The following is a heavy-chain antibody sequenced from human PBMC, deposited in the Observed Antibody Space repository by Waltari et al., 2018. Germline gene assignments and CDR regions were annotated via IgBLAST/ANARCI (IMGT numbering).Heavy chain of an antibody. J-gene: IGHJ6*02. V-gene: IGHV4-59*01. CDR1: GGSISSYY. CDR3: ARDRGIVVVPAANLYYYYGMDV. Sequence: QVQLQESGPGLVKPSETLSLTCTVSGGSISSYYWSWIRQPPGKGLEWIGYIYYSGSTNYHPSLKSRVTISVDTSKNQFSLKLSSVTAADTAGYYCARDRGIVVVPAANLYYYYGMDVWGQGTTVTVSS. D-gene: IGHD2-2*01. CDR2: IYYSGST.